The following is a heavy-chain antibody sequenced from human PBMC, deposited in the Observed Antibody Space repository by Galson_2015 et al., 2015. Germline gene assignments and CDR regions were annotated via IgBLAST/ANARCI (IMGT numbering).Heavy chain of an antibody. CDR3: ARDLPEQRLPLGYYYYGMDV. J-gene: IGHJ6*02. V-gene: IGHV3-7*03. Sequence: SLRLSCAASGFTSSSYWMSWVRQAPGKGLEWVANIKQDGSEKYYVDSVKGRFTISRDNAKNSLYLQMNSLRAEDTAVYYCARDLPEQRLPLGYYYYGMDVWGQGTTVTVSS. CDR1: GFTSSSYW. CDR2: IKQDGSEK. D-gene: IGHD6-25*01.